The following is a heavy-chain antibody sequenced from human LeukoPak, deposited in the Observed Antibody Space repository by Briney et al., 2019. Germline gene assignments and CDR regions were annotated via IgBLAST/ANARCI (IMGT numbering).Heavy chain of an antibody. CDR3: TRHEEVASITSFAY. CDR1: GYSFTSYW. CDR2: IYPGDSDT. V-gene: IGHV5-51*01. D-gene: IGHD5-24*01. Sequence: GESLKISCKGSGYSFTSYWIGWVRQMPGKGLEWMGIIYPGDSDTRYSPSFQGQVTISADKSINTANLQWSSLKASDTAMYYCTRHEEVASITSFAYWGQGTLVTVSS. J-gene: IGHJ4*02.